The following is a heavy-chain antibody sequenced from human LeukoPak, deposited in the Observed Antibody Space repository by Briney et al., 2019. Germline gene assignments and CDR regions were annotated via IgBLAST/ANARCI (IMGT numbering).Heavy chain of an antibody. CDR1: GLTFSGYT. D-gene: IGHD1-26*01. J-gene: IGHJ6*03. Sequence: AGGSLRLSCAASGLTFSGYTMTWVRQAPGKGLEWVSSITSSSSYKYYADSVRGRFTISRDNAKNSLYLQMNSLRPEDTAVYYCARDPYSGNYGAYYYYYMDVWGKGTTVTISS. CDR3: ARDPYSGNYGAYYYYYMDV. CDR2: ITSSSSYK. V-gene: IGHV3-21*01.